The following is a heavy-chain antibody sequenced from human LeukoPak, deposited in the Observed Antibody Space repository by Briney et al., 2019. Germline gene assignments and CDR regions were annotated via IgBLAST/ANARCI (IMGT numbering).Heavy chain of an antibody. J-gene: IGHJ5*02. Sequence: GGSLRLSCAASGLTFDDYGMGWVRQAPGKGLEWVSGINWNGGSTGYADSVKGRFTISRDNAKNSLYLQMNSLRAEDTALYYCARDRGVDTAMVNWFDPWGQGTLVTVSS. CDR2: INWNGGST. V-gene: IGHV3-20*04. D-gene: IGHD5-18*01. CDR1: GLTFDDYG. CDR3: ARDRGVDTAMVNWFDP.